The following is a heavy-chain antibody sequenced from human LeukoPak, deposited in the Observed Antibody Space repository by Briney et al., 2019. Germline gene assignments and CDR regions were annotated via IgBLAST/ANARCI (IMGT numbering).Heavy chain of an antibody. J-gene: IGHJ6*03. V-gene: IGHV3-7*01. Sequence: GGSLRLSCAASGFTFSGYWINWVRQAPGKGLEWLANIKTDGTEKNVVDSVRGRFTFSRDNAQNSAYLQMNSLRAEDTAVYYCARVSPLDYCSSTSCYIPDYYYMDVWGKGTTVTVSS. CDR1: GFTFSGYW. CDR2: IKTDGTEK. D-gene: IGHD2-2*02. CDR3: ARVSPLDYCSSTSCYIPDYYYMDV.